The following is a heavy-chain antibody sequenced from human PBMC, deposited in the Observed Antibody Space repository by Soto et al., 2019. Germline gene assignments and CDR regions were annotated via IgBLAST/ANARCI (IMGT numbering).Heavy chain of an antibody. J-gene: IGHJ4*02. CDR1: SGSISSSNW. CDR3: ARAGDCSSTSCYAGFVYSNYALRY. D-gene: IGHD2-2*01. V-gene: IGHV4-4*02. CDR2: IYHSGST. Sequence: QVQLQESGPGLVKPSGTLSLTCAVSSGSISSSNWWRWVRQPPGKGLEWIGEIYHSGSTNYNPSLKSRVTISVDKSKNQFSLKLSSVTAADTAVYYCARAGDCSSTSCYAGFVYSNYALRYWGQGTLVTVSS.